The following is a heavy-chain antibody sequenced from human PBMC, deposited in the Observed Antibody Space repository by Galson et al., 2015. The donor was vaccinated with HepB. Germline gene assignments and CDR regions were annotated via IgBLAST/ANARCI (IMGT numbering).Heavy chain of an antibody. D-gene: IGHD6-13*01. CDR1: GFTVSSNY. CDR2: IYSGGST. Sequence: SLRLSCAASGFTVSSNYMSWVRQAPGKGLEWVSVIYSGGSTYYADSVKGRFTISRHNSENTLYLQMNSLRAEDTAVYYCARVLSGGYESYGMDVWGQGTTVTVSS. CDR3: ARVLSGGYESYGMDV. V-gene: IGHV3-53*04. J-gene: IGHJ6*02.